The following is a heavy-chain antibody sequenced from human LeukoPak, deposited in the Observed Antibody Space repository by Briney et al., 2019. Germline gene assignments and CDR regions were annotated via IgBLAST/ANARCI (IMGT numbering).Heavy chain of an antibody. V-gene: IGHV3-23*01. D-gene: IGHD1-26*01. CDR3: AKAVGATADY. Sequence: GGSLRLSCAASGFTFTSYSMSWVRQAPGKGLEWVSGTSDRGDYTYYADSVKGRFTISRDNSKNTLYLQMNSLRAEDTAVYYCAKAVGATADYWGQGTLVTVSS. J-gene: IGHJ4*02. CDR2: TSDRGDYT. CDR1: GFTFTSYS.